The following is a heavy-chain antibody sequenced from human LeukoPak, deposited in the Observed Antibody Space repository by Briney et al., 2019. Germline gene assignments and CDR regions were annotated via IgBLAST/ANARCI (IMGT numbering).Heavy chain of an antibody. Sequence: SETLSLTCTVSGGSISSYYWSWIRQPPGKGLEWIGYIYYSGSTNYNPSLKSRVTISVDTSKNQFSLKLSSVTAADTAVYYCARVAADYYGSGGFAFDIWGQGTMVTVSS. CDR2: IYYSGST. CDR1: GGSISSYY. V-gene: IGHV4-59*08. J-gene: IGHJ3*02. D-gene: IGHD3-10*01. CDR3: ARVAADYYGSGGFAFDI.